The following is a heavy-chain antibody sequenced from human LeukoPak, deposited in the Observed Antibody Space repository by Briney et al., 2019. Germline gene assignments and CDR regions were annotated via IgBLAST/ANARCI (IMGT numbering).Heavy chain of an antibody. Sequence: GGSLRLSCAASGFTFSSYSMNWVRQAPGKGLEWVSFISSSSTYIYYADSVKGRFTISRDNAKNSLFLQMNSLRAEDTALYYCARAPNDYFDYWGQGILVTVSS. J-gene: IGHJ4*02. CDR3: ARAPNDYFDY. D-gene: IGHD4/OR15-4a*01. V-gene: IGHV3-21*01. CDR1: GFTFSSYS. CDR2: ISSSSTYI.